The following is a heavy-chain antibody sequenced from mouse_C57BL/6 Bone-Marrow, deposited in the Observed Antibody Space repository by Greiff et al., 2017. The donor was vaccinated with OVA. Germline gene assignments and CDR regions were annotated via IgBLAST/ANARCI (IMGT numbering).Heavy chain of an antibody. Sequence: QVQLQQSGAELARPGASVKLSCKASGYTFTSYGISWVKQRTGQGLEWIGEIYPRSGNPYYNEKFKGKATLTADKSSSTAYMELRSLTSEDSAVYVCARKPYGPFAYWGQGTLVTVSA. CDR1: GYTFTSYG. D-gene: IGHD1-1*02. CDR3: ARKPYGPFAY. V-gene: IGHV1-81*01. J-gene: IGHJ3*01. CDR2: IYPRSGNP.